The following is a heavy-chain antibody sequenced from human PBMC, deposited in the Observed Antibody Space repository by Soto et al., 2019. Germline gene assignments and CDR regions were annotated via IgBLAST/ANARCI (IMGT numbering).Heavy chain of an antibody. V-gene: IGHV4-38-2*02. Sequence: SETLSLTCAVSGYSISSGYYWGWIRQPPGKGLEWIGSIYHSGSTYYNPSLKSRVTISVDTSKNQFSLKLSSVTAADTAVYYCARDRXLGIDSSGDPSGGTFDYWGQGTLVTVSS. CDR1: GYSISSGYY. CDR3: ARDRXLGIDSSGDPSGGTFDY. D-gene: IGHD3-22*01. CDR2: IYHSGST. J-gene: IGHJ4*02.